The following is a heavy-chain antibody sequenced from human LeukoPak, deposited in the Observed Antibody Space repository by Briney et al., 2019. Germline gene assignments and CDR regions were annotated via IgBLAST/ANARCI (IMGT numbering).Heavy chain of an antibody. CDR3: ARGGVDPVDH. CDR2: MNEYSTTI. CDR1: GFPFNGFW. J-gene: IGHJ4*02. Sequence: GSLRLSCAASGFPFNGFWMHWVRQAPGKGLVWVSDMNEYSTTIRYADSVKGRFTISRDNAKSILYLQMNNLRAEDTAMYFCARGGVDPVDHWGQGTLVTVSS. D-gene: IGHD3-16*01. V-gene: IGHV3-74*01.